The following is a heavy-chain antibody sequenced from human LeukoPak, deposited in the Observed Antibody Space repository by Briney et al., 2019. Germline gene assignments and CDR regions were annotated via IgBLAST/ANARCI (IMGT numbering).Heavy chain of an antibody. J-gene: IGHJ4*02. Sequence: TGGSLRLSCAASGFTVSSNYMSWVRQAPGKGLEWVSVIYSGGSTYYADSVKGRFTISRDNSKNTLYLQMNSLRAEDTAVYYCARWVTTRPQYYFDYWGQGTLVTVSS. V-gene: IGHV3-53*01. CDR1: GFTVSSNY. CDR2: IYSGGST. CDR3: ARWVTTRPQYYFDY. D-gene: IGHD4-17*01.